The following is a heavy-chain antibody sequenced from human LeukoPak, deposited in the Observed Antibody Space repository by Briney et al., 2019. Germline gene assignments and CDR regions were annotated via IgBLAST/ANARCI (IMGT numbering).Heavy chain of an antibody. D-gene: IGHD3-10*01. CDR2: ISGSGGST. Sequence: PGGSLRLSCAASGFTFSSYWMSWVRQAPGKGLEWVSAISGSGGSTYYADSVKGRFTISRDNSKNTLYLQMNSLRAEDTAVYYCAKDVSGIGWFDPWGQGTLVTVSS. J-gene: IGHJ5*02. CDR1: GFTFSSYW. V-gene: IGHV3-23*01. CDR3: AKDVSGIGWFDP.